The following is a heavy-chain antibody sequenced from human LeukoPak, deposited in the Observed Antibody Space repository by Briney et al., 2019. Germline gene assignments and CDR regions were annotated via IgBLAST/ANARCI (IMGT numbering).Heavy chain of an antibody. D-gene: IGHD6-13*01. CDR3: AKDPIAAAGTRWGYFQH. Sequence: PGGSLRLSCAASGFTFSSYAMSWVRQAPGKGLEWVSAISGSGGSTYYADSVKGRFTISRDNSKNTLYLQMNSLRAEDTVVYYCAKDPIAAAGTRWGYFQHWGQGTLVTVSS. CDR1: GFTFSSYA. CDR2: ISGSGGST. V-gene: IGHV3-23*01. J-gene: IGHJ1*01.